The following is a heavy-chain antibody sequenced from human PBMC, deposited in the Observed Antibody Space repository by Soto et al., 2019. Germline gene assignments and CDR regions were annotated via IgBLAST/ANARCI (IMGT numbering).Heavy chain of an antibody. D-gene: IGHD2-21*02. J-gene: IGHJ5*02. Sequence: ASVKVSCKASGYTFTSYYMHWVRQAPGQGLEWTGIINPSGGSTNYAQKFQGRVTITADESTSTAYMELSSLRSEDTAVYYCAREDTAYCGGDCSGWFDPWGQGTLVTVSS. CDR2: INPSGGST. V-gene: IGHV1-46*01. CDR3: AREDTAYCGGDCSGWFDP. CDR1: GYTFTSYY.